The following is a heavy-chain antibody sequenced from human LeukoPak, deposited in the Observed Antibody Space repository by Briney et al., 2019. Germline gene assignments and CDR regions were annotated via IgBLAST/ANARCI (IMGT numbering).Heavy chain of an antibody. V-gene: IGHV4-30-2*01. Sequence: PSETLSLTCAVSGGSISSGGYSWSWIRQPPGKGLEWIGYIYHSGSTYYNPSLKSRVTISVDRSKNQFSLKLSSVTAADTAVYYCARARLVRGVITQPNWFDPWGQGTLVTVSS. CDR2: IYHSGST. CDR1: GGSISSGGYS. D-gene: IGHD3-10*01. CDR3: ARARLVRGVITQPNWFDP. J-gene: IGHJ5*02.